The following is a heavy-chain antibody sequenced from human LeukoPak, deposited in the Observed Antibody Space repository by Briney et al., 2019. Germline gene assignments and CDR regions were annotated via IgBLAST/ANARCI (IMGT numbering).Heavy chain of an antibody. CDR2: ISYDGSNK. CDR3: AADNRTFDN. D-gene: IGHD2/OR15-2a*01. CDR1: GFLFNNYP. J-gene: IGHJ4*02. Sequence: PGGSLRLSCATSGFLFNNYPMNWVRQAPGKGLEWVAVISYDGSNKYYADSVKGRFTISRDNSKNTLYLQMNSLRAEDTAVYYCAADNRTFDNWGQGTLVTVSS. V-gene: IGHV3-30*04.